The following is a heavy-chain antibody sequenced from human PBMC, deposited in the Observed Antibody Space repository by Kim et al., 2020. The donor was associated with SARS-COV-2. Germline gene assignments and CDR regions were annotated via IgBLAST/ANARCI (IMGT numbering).Heavy chain of an antibody. CDR2: VGAYNGDT. J-gene: IGHJ4*02. D-gene: IGHD4-17*01. CDR3: ARDRGYGDDTFDY. CDR1: GYTFTSYG. Sequence: ASVKVSCKASGYTFTSYGISWVRQAPGQGLEWLGWVGAYNGDTNYAQNLQGRVTLTTDTSTSTAFLELRSLRSDDTAVYFCARDRGYGDDTFDYWGLGTLVTVSS. V-gene: IGHV1-18*01.